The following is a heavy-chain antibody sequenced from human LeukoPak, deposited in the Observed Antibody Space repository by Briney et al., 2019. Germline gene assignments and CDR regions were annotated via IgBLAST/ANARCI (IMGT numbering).Heavy chain of an antibody. CDR1: GFTFSSYS. CDR2: ISSASGSI. Sequence: GGSVRLSCAPSGFTFSSYSMNWVRQAPGKGLEWVSYISSASGSIYYADSVKGRFTISRDNAKNSLFLQMNSLRAEDTAVYYCARLPAYCSSTSCYYDYWGQGTLVTVSS. V-gene: IGHV3-48*04. D-gene: IGHD2-2*01. CDR3: ARLPAYCSSTSCYYDY. J-gene: IGHJ4*02.